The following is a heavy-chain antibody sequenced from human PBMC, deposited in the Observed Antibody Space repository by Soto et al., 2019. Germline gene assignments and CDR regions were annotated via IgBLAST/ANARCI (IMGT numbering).Heavy chain of an antibody. CDR1: GFTFSSHW. D-gene: IGHD1-1*01. Sequence: EVQLVESGGGLVQPGGSLRLSCAASGFTFSSHWMHWVRQAPGKGLVWVSHIGPDGSSTRDADSVEGRFTISRDNARNRLYLQMNSLRDEDTAVYYCARDNNWSYDYWGQGILATVSS. CDR2: IGPDGSST. J-gene: IGHJ4*02. V-gene: IGHV3-74*01. CDR3: ARDNNWSYDY.